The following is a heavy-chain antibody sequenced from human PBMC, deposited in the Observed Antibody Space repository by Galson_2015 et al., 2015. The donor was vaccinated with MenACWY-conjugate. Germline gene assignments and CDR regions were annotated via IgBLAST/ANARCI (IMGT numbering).Heavy chain of an antibody. Sequence: LRLSCAASGFTFSDYYMSWVRQAPGKGLECVSYISTRSYTNYADSVQGRFTISRDNAKNSVYLQMDSLRAEDTAVYYCARFPRTPGKYPDYWGQGTPVTVSS. CDR2: ISTRSYT. V-gene: IGHV3-11*06. J-gene: IGHJ4*02. CDR3: ARFPRTPGKYPDY. CDR1: GFTFSDYY. D-gene: IGHD1-14*01.